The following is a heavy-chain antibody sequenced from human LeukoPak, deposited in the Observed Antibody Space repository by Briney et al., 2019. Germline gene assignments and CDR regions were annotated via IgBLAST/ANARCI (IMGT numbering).Heavy chain of an antibody. V-gene: IGHV3-23*01. J-gene: IGHJ6*02. D-gene: IGHD1/OR15-1a*01. CDR1: GFTFSSYA. Sequence: PGGSLGLSCAASGFTFSSYAMSWVRQAPGKGLEWVSAISGSGGSTYYADSVKGRFTISRDNSKNTLYLQMNSLRAEDTAVYYCAKAEQEQPTSGRTYYYYYGMDVWGQGTTVTVSS. CDR2: ISGSGGST. CDR3: AKAEQEQPTSGRTYYYYYGMDV.